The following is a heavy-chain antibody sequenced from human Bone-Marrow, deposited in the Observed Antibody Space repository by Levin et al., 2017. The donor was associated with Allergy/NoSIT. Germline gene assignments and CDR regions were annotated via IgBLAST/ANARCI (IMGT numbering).Heavy chain of an antibody. D-gene: IGHD3-3*01. V-gene: IGHV1-18*01. Sequence: ASVKVSCKASGYTFTSYGISWVRQAPGQGLEWMGWISAYNGNTNYAQKLQGRVTMTTDTSTSTAYMELRSLRSDDTAVYYCARDTIFGVVTTRSFFDYWGQGTLVTVSS. CDR1: GYTFTSYG. J-gene: IGHJ4*02. CDR2: ISAYNGNT. CDR3: ARDTIFGVVTTRSFFDY.